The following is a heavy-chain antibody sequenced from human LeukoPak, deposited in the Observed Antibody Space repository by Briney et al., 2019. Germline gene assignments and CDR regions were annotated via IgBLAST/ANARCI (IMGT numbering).Heavy chain of an antibody. J-gene: IGHJ6*03. D-gene: IGHD2/OR15-2a*01. CDR3: ARRYKNVVVPGYYMDV. CDR1: GYTFTIYD. V-gene: IGHV1-8*01. CDR2: MNPNSGNT. Sequence: ASVKVSCKASGYTFTIYDINWVRQAPGQGPEWMGWMNPNSGNTGYAQKFQGRVTMTRNTSISTAYMELSSLTSEDTAVYYCARRYKNVVVPGYYMDVWGKGTTVTVSS.